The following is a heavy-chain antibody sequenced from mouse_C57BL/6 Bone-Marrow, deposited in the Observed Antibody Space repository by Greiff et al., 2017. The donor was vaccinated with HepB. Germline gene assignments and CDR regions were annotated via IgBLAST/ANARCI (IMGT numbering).Heavy chain of an antibody. CDR1: GYTFTSYW. V-gene: IGHV1-72*01. D-gene: IGHD3-2*02. CDR2: IDPNSGGT. Sequence: QVQLQQPGAELVKPGASVKLSCKASGYTFTSYWMHWVKQRPGRGLEWIGRIDPNSGGTKYNEKFKSKATLTVDKPSSTAYMQLSSRTSEDSAVDYCARSNTAQATSFDYWGQGTTLTVSS. J-gene: IGHJ2*01. CDR3: ARSNTAQATSFDY.